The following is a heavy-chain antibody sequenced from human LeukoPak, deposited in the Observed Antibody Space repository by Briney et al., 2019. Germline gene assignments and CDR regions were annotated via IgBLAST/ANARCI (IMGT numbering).Heavy chain of an antibody. CDR3: AVNNYNKNFDY. CDR2: ISGHNGNT. J-gene: IGHJ4*02. D-gene: IGHD4-11*01. CDR1: GYTFTSYG. Sequence: ASVKVSCKASGYTFTSYGITWVRQAPGQGPEWMGWISGHNGNTNYAQKLQGRATMTTDTSTSTAYMELRSLRSDDPAVYYCAVNNYNKNFDYWGQGTLVTVSS. V-gene: IGHV1-18*01.